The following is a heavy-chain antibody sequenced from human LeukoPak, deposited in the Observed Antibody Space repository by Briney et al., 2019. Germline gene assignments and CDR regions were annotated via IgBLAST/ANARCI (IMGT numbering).Heavy chain of an antibody. D-gene: IGHD3-16*01. CDR2: ISSSSSFI. CDR1: GFTFSTYS. CDR3: VRVDHPLGKTYFDY. V-gene: IGHV3-21*01. Sequence: GGSLRLSCAASGFTFSTYSLNWVRQAPGKGLEWVSSISSSSSFIYYADSVKGRFTISRDNAKNSLYLQMNSLRAEDTAVYYRVRVDHPLGKTYFDYWGQGTLVTVSS. J-gene: IGHJ4*02.